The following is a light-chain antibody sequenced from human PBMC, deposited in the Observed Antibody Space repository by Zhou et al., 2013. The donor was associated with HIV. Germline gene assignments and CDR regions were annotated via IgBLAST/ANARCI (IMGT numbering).Light chain of an antibody. Sequence: QSVLTQPPSVSGAPGQRVTISCTGSSSNIGAGYDVHWYQRLPGTAPKLLIYGNSNRPSGVPDRFSGSKSGTSASLAITGLQAEDEGDYYCATWDDSLNGVVFGGGTKLTVL. CDR2: GNS. CDR3: ATWDDSLNGVV. V-gene: IGLV1-40*01. J-gene: IGLJ2*01. CDR1: SSNIGAGYD.